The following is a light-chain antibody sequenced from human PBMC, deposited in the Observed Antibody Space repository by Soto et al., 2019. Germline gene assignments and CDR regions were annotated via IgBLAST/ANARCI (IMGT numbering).Light chain of an antibody. CDR2: GAS. CDR1: QSVSSK. V-gene: IGKV3-15*01. CDR3: QQYNNWPPIT. J-gene: IGKJ5*01. Sequence: EIVMTQSPATLSVSPGERATLSCRASQSVSSKLAWYQQKPGQAPRLLIYGASTRATGIPARFSGSVSGTEFTLAISSLQSEDFAVYYCQQYNNWPPITFGQGTRLEIK.